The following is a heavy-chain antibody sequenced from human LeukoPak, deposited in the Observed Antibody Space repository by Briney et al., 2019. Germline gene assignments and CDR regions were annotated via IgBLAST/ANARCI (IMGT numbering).Heavy chain of an antibody. CDR3: ARGPGTAYYYYYYMDV. V-gene: IGHV3-48*04. CDR2: ISGSGSAI. J-gene: IGHJ6*03. CDR1: GFTFSSYS. Sequence: GGSLRLSCAASGFTFSSYSMNWVRQAPGKGLEWVSCISGSGSAIYYADSVKGRFTISRNNAKNSLYLQMNSLRAEDTAVYYCARGPGTAYYYYYYMDVRGKGTTVTISS.